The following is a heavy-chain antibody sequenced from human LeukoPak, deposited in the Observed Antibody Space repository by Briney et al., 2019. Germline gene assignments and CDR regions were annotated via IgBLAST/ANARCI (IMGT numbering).Heavy chain of an antibody. J-gene: IGHJ4*02. V-gene: IGHV4-31*03. Sequence: SQTLSLTCTVSGGSISSGGYYWSWIRQHPGRGLEWIGYIYYSGSTYYNPSLKSRVTISVDTSKNQFSLKLSSVTAADTAVYYCARNYDLWSGYYYFDHWGQGTLVTVSS. CDR3: ARNYDLWSGYYYFDH. CDR1: GGSISSGGYY. D-gene: IGHD3-3*01. CDR2: IYYSGST.